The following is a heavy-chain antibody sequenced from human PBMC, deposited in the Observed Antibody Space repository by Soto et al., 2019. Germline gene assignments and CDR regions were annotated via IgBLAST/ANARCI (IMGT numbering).Heavy chain of an antibody. D-gene: IGHD3-9*01. J-gene: IGHJ4*02. V-gene: IGHV3-23*01. CDR1: GFTFSSYA. CDR2: ISGSGGST. Sequence: PGGSLRLSCAASGFTFSSYAMSWVRQAPGKGLEWVSAISGSGGSTYYADSVKGRFTISRDNSKNTLYLQMNSLGAEDTAVYYCAKDYDILTGSSYYFDYWGQGTLVTVS. CDR3: AKDYDILTGSSYYFDY.